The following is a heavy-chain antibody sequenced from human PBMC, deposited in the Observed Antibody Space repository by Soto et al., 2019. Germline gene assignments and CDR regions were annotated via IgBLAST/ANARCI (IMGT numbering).Heavy chain of an antibody. J-gene: IGHJ5*02. CDR1: GYTFTSYD. D-gene: IGHD3-9*01. CDR2: MHPNSGNT. CDR3: ARVAYDILTGTNPNWFDP. V-gene: IGHV1-8*01. Sequence: QVQLVQSGAEVKKPGASVKVSCKASGYTFTSYDINWVRQATGQGLEWMGWMHPNSGNTGYAQKFQGRVTMTRDTSISTAYMELSSLRSEDTAIYYCARVAYDILTGTNPNWFDPWGQGTLVTVSS.